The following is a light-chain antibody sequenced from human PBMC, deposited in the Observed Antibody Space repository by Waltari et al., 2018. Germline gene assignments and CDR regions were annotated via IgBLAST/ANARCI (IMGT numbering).Light chain of an antibody. Sequence: DIQMTQSPSSLSASVGDRVTITCRASQGITNDLAWYQQKPGETPKLLIYEASSLQSWIPSRFSGSGSGTDFTLTISSLQSEDFATYYCQHYYSTPLTFGGGTKVEIK. V-gene: IGKV1-NL1*01. CDR3: QHYYSTPLT. J-gene: IGKJ4*01. CDR1: QGITND. CDR2: EAS.